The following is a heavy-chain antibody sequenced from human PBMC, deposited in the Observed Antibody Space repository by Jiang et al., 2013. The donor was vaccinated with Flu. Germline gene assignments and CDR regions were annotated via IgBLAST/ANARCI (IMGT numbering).Heavy chain of an antibody. J-gene: IGHJ4*02. D-gene: IGHD2-15*01. CDR1: GYTFTSYY. CDR2: INPSDGST. V-gene: IGHV1-46*01. Sequence: GAEVKKPGASVKASCKASGYTFTSYYMHWVRQAPGQGLEWMGIINPSDGSTNYAQKFLGRITMTRDTSTTTVYMELSSLRSEDTAVYYCARGLGQVGYCSGGTCRLMQYWGQGTLVTVSS. CDR3: ARGLGQVGYCSGGTCRLMQY.